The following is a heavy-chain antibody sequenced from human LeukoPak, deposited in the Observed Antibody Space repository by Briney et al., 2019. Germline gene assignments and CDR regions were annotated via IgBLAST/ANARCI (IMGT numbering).Heavy chain of an antibody. CDR1: GFTFSSYS. V-gene: IGHV3-21*01. CDR2: ISSSSSYI. J-gene: IGHJ4*02. D-gene: IGHD1-26*01. Sequence: PGGSLRLSCAASGFTFSSYSMNWVRQAPGMGLEWVSSISSSSSYIYYADSVKGRFTISRDNAKNSLYLQMNGLRAEDTAVYYCAGGSYYVNNYWGQGTLVTVSS. CDR3: AGGSYYVNNY.